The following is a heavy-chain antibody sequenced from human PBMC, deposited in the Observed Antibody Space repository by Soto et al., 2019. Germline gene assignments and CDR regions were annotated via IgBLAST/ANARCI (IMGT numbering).Heavy chain of an antibody. CDR1: GFSLSTTGVG. CDR2: IYWDDDK. D-gene: IGHD3-16*01. Sequence: SGPTLVNPTQTLTLTCTFSGFSLSTTGVGVAWIRQPPGKALECLALIYWDDDKRYSPSLQSRPSITKDTSKNQVVLTMTNVDPVDTATYYCAHIPNYYQYDWFDPWGQGTLVTVSS. V-gene: IGHV2-5*02. CDR3: AHIPNYYQYDWFDP. J-gene: IGHJ5*02.